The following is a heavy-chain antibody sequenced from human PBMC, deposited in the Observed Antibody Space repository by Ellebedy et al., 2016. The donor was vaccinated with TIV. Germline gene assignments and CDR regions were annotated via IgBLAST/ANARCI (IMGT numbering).Heavy chain of an antibody. J-gene: IGHJ6*02. CDR2: IDNGGRT. D-gene: IGHD1-14*01. CDR1: GFTVSSNY. Sequence: GESLKISCAASGFTVSSNYMSWVRQAPEQGLEWVSVIDNGGRTYYADSVKGRFTISRDNSKSTLYLQMSSLRAEDTAMYYCASSGPYYYDAMDVWGQGTTVTVSS. V-gene: IGHV3-53*01. CDR3: ASSGPYYYDAMDV.